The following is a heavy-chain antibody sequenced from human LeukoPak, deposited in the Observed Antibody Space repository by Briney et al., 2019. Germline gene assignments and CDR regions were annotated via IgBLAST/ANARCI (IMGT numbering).Heavy chain of an antibody. CDR3: ARDPPGNVFGYAFDI. Sequence: PGGSLRLSCAASGFTFSSYAMPWVRQAPGKGLEWVAVISYDGSDKYYADSVKGRFTISRDNSKNTLYLQMNSLRAEDTAVYYCARDPPGNVFGYAFDIWGQGTMVTVSS. CDR2: ISYDGSDK. V-gene: IGHV3-30-3*01. J-gene: IGHJ3*02. CDR1: GFTFSSYA. D-gene: IGHD1-14*01.